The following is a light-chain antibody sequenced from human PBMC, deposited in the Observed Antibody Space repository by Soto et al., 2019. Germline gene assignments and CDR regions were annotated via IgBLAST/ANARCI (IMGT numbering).Light chain of an antibody. CDR2: STS. V-gene: IGLV7-43*01. J-gene: IGLJ2*01. CDR3: LLYYGGAQLV. CDR1: TGAVTSGYY. Sequence: QAVVTQEPSLTVSPGGTVTLTCASSTGAVTSGYYPNWFQQKPGQAPRALSYSTSNKHSWTPARFSGSLLVGKAALTLSGVQPEDEAEYYCLLYYGGAQLVFGGGTKLTVL.